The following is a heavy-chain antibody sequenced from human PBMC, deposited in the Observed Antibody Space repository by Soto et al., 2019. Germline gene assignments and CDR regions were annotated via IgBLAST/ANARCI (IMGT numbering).Heavy chain of an antibody. CDR2: IIPIFGTA. CDR3: ARAEHSTGRVLEVSTIDYYGMDV. J-gene: IGHJ6*02. Sequence: QVQLVQSGAEVKKPGSSVKVSCKASGGTFSSYAISWVRQAPGQGLEWMGGIIPIFGTANYAQKFQGRVTITADESTSTAYMELSSLRSEDTAVYYCARAEHSTGRVLEVSTIDYYGMDVWGQGTTVTVSS. V-gene: IGHV1-69*01. D-gene: IGHD3-3*01. CDR1: GGTFSSYA.